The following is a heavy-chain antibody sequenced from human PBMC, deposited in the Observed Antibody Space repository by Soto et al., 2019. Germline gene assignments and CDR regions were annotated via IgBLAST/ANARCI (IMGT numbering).Heavy chain of an antibody. CDR3: ARMGPPSGGHGWNYGYYFDY. CDR1: GFSLSTSGMC. Sequence: SGPTLVNPTQTLTLTCTFSGFSLSTSGMCVSWIRQPPGKALEWLARIDWDDDKYYSTSLKTRLTISKDTSKNQVVLTMTNMDPVDTATYYCARMGPPSGGHGWNYGYYFDYWGQGTLVTVSS. V-gene: IGHV2-70*11. J-gene: IGHJ4*02. D-gene: IGHD1-7*01. CDR2: IDWDDDK.